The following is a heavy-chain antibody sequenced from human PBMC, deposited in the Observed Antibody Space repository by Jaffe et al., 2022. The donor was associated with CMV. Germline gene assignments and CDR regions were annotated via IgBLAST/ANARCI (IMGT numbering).Heavy chain of an antibody. V-gene: IGHV3-21*01. D-gene: IGHD2-2*01. Sequence: EIQLVESGGGLVKPGGSLRLSCAASGFSISSYSMNWVRQAPGKGLEWVSSISSNIVSTYYADSVKGRFTISRDNAENSLYLQMNSLRAEDTAVYYCARGICDRTNCYYPFDYWGQGSLVTVSS. CDR1: GFSISSYS. CDR2: ISSNIVST. CDR3: ARGICDRTNCYYPFDY. J-gene: IGHJ4*02.